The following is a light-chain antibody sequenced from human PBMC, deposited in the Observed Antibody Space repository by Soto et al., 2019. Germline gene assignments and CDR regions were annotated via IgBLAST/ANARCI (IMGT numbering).Light chain of an antibody. CDR2: GAS. J-gene: IGKJ1*01. CDR1: QSISYW. Sequence: DIQMTQSPSTLSASVGDRVTITCRASQSISYWLAWYQQKPGQAPRLLIYGASSRATGIPDRFSGSGSGTDFTLTISRLEPEDFATYYCQQYYSYWTFGQGTKVDIK. V-gene: IGKV1-5*01. CDR3: QQYYSYWT.